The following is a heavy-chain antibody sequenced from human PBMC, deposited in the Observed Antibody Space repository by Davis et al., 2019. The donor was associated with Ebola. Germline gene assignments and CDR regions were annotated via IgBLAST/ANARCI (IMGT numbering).Heavy chain of an antibody. V-gene: IGHV3-30*02. Sequence: GGSLRLSCAASGFTFSNYGMHWVRQAPGKGLEWVAFIRYDGSNKYYADSVKGRFTISRDNSKNTLFLQMNSLRPDDTAVYYCAKEGGSWGQETLVTVSS. CDR1: GFTFSNYG. CDR2: IRYDGSNK. CDR3: AKEGGS. D-gene: IGHD5-12*01. J-gene: IGHJ5*02.